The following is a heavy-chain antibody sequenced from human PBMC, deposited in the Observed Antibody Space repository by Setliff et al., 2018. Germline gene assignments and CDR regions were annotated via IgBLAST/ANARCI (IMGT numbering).Heavy chain of an antibody. D-gene: IGHD3-22*01. V-gene: IGHV4-30-4*08. CDR1: GGSISSGDYY. CDR2: IYYSGST. CDR3: ASAPLLYSDSSGLSGTFDI. Sequence: PSETLSLTWTVSGGSISSGDYYWSWIRQPPGKGLEFVGYIYYSGSTNYNPSLKSRVTISIDTSKNQFSLKVNSVTAADTAVYYCASAPLLYSDSSGLSGTFDIWGQGTMVTVS. J-gene: IGHJ3*02.